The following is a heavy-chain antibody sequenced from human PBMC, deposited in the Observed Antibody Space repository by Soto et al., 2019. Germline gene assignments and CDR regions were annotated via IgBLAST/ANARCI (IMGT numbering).Heavy chain of an antibody. CDR1: GFTFNNAW. CDR3: SPDPGGSR. Sequence: EVQLVESGGGLVKPGGSLRLSCAASGFTFNNAWMTWVRQAPGKGLEWVGRIKSKADGGIIDYAAPVRGRFTISRDDSKHTGYLQMNSLKTENTAMYYCSPDPGGSRWVQVTMVTVSS. CDR2: IKSKADGGII. V-gene: IGHV3-15*01. J-gene: IGHJ3*01.